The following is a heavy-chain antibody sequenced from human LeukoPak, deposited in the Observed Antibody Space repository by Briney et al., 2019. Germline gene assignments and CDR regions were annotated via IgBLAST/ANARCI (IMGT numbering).Heavy chain of an antibody. Sequence: SETLSLTCTVSGGSISSYYWSWIRQPPGKGLEWIGYIYYSGSTNYNPSLKSRVTISVDTSKNQFSLKLSSVTAADTAVYYCARNRDSNGDYFDYWGQGTLVTVSS. D-gene: IGHD2-21*01. V-gene: IGHV4-59*01. J-gene: IGHJ4*02. CDR1: GGSISSYY. CDR3: ARNRDSNGDYFDY. CDR2: IYYSGST.